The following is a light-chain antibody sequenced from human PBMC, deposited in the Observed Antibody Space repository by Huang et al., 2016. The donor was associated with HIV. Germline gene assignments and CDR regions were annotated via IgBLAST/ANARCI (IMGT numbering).Light chain of an antibody. CDR3: QQYGTSPAT. CDR2: GAS. Sequence: EIVLTQSPGTLSLSPGERATLSCRASQSVDSNFLAWYQQKPGQAPRRLIFGASTRATGIPDRFRGSGSGTEFIFTISRLEPEDSAVFYCQQYGTSPATFGQGTKLEIK. V-gene: IGKV3-20*01. J-gene: IGKJ2*01. CDR1: QSVDSNF.